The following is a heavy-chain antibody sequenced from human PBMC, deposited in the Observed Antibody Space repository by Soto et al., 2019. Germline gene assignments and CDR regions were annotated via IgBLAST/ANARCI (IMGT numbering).Heavy chain of an antibody. CDR2: IKSKADGGTA. Sequence: EVQLVESGGGLVKPGVSLRLSCAASGFTFTNAWMNWVRQAPGKGLEWVGRIKSKADGGTADYAAPVKGRFTISREDSRTTQYPKKNMHKAEDTAGYYWTPGGEPASAKGYYYYGMDVWGQGTTVTVSS. CDR1: GFTFTNAW. CDR3: TPGGEPASAKGYYYYGMDV. D-gene: IGHD2-2*01. V-gene: IGHV3-15*07. J-gene: IGHJ6*02.